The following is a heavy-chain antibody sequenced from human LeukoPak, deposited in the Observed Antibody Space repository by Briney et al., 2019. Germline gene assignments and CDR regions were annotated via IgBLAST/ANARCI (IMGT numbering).Heavy chain of an antibody. CDR2: INWNGGST. V-gene: IGHV3-20*04. D-gene: IGHD3-22*01. CDR3: ASHASYYYDSSGYRHFDF. CDR1: GLIFEDYA. J-gene: IGHJ4*02. Sequence: PGGSLRLSCVASGLIFEDYALSWVRQAPGKGLEWVSGINWNGGSTGYADSVKGRFTISRDNAKNSLYLQMNSLRAEDTALYYCASHASYYYDSSGYRHFDFWGQGTLVTVSS.